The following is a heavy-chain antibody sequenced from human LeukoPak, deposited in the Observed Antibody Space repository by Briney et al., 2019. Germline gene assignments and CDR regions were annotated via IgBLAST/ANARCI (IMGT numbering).Heavy chain of an antibody. D-gene: IGHD2-21*02. CDR2: IKQDGSEK. V-gene: IGHV3-7*01. CDR1: GFTFSSYW. Sequence: PGGSLRLSCAASGFTFSSYWMSWVRQAPGKGLEWVANIKQDGSEKYYVDSVKGRFTISRDNAKNSLYLQMNSLRAEDKAVYYCARDKRVVTGLYYFEYWGQGTLVTVSS. CDR3: ARDKRVVTGLYYFEY. J-gene: IGHJ4*02.